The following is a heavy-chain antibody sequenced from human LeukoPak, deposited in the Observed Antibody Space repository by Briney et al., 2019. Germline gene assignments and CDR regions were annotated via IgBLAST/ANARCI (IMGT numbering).Heavy chain of an antibody. D-gene: IGHD3-10*01. CDR2: ISYDGSNK. J-gene: IGHJ4*02. CDR3: ARPHSGEVGEIDY. V-gene: IGHV3-30-3*01. Sequence: PGGSLRLSCAASGFTFSSYAMHWVRQAPGKGLEWVAVISYDGSNKYYADSVKGRFTISRDNSKNTLYLQMNSLRAEDTAVYYCARPHSGEVGEIDYWGQGTLVTVSS. CDR1: GFTFSSYA.